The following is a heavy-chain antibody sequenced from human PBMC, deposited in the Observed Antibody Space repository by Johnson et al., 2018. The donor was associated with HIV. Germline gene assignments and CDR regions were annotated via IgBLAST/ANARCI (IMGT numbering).Heavy chain of an antibody. CDR1: GFTFSSYW. CDR3: ARENPLGASSGYYRGAFDI. V-gene: IGHV3-7*03. D-gene: IGHD3-22*01. J-gene: IGHJ3*02. CDR2: IKRDGSEK. Sequence: VQLVESGGGLVQPGGSLRLSCVASGFTFSSYWMSWVRQVPGKAPEWVANIKRDGSEKYYVDSVKGRFTISRDNAKNSLYLQMNSLRAEDTALYYCARENPLGASSGYYRGAFDIWGQGTLVTVSS.